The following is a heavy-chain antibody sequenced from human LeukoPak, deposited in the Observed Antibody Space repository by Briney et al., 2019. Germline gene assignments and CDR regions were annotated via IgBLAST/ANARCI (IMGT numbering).Heavy chain of an antibody. CDR1: GGSISSSSYH. Sequence: PSETLSLTCTVYGGSISSSSYHWGWIRQSPGKGLEWIGSIYYSRSTDYNPSLKSRVTISVDTSKNQFSRKLTSVTAADTAVYYCARETRSSSWSIKYYFDYWGQGTLVTVSS. CDR2: IYYSRST. D-gene: IGHD6-13*01. CDR3: ARETRSSSWSIKYYFDY. J-gene: IGHJ4*02. V-gene: IGHV4-39*07.